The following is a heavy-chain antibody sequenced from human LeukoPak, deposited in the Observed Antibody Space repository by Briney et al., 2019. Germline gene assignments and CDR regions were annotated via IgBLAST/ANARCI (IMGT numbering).Heavy chain of an antibody. V-gene: IGHV3-7*01. J-gene: IGHJ2*01. D-gene: IGHD2-15*01. CDR1: GFTFSSYW. CDR3: ARDKYESDCSGGSCYWYFDL. Sequence: GGSLRLSCAASGFTFSSYWMSWVRQAPGKGLEWVANIKQDGSEKYYVDSVKGRFTISRDNAKNSLYLQTNSLRAEDTAVYYCARDKYESDCSGGSCYWYFDLWGRGTLVTVSS. CDR2: IKQDGSEK.